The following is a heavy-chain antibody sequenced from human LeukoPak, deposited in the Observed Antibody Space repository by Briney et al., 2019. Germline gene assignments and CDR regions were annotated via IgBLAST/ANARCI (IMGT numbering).Heavy chain of an antibody. Sequence: PSQTLSLTCTVSGGSISSGGYYWSWIRQHPGKGLEWIGYIYYSGSTYYNPSLKSRVTISVDTSKNQFSLKLSSVTAADTAVYYCARVHYDYAGRYWYFDLWGRGTLVTVSS. CDR3: ARVHYDYAGRYWYFDL. CDR1: GGSISSGGYY. V-gene: IGHV4-31*03. CDR2: IYYSGST. D-gene: IGHD5-12*01. J-gene: IGHJ2*01.